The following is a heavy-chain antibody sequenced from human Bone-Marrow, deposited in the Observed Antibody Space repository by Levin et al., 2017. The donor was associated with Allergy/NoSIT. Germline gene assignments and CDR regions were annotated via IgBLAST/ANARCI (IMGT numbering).Heavy chain of an antibody. CDR2: IMKDGSQK. J-gene: IGHJ4*02. CDR3: VGGAHYDN. Sequence: SGESLKISCAASGFAFSNFWMNWVRQAPGKGLEWVANIMKDGSQKNYVDSVKGRFTISRDNAKNSLYLQLDSLRDEDTAVYYCVGGAHYDNWGQGTLVTVSS. D-gene: IGHD6-25*01. CDR1: GFAFSNFW. V-gene: IGHV3-7*01.